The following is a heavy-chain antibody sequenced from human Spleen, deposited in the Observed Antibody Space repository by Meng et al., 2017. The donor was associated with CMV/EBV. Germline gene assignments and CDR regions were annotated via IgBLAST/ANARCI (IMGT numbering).Heavy chain of an antibody. CDR1: GYTFTDYF. V-gene: IGHV1-18*04. D-gene: IGHD3-9*01. Sequence: ASVKVSCKASGYTFTDYFIHWVRQAPGQGLEWMGWISAYNGNTNYAQKLQGRVTMTTDTSTSTAYMELRSLRSDDTAVYYCARVDVGYYDILTGYYPIDYWGQGTLVTVSS. CDR2: ISAYNGNT. CDR3: ARVDVGYYDILTGYYPIDY. J-gene: IGHJ4*02.